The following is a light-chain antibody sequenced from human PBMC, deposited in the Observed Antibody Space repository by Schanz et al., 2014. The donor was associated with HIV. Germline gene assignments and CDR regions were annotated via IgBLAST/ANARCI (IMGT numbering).Light chain of an antibody. Sequence: IQMTQSPSTVSASVGDRVTITCRASQTIGRLLAWYQQRPGRAPNLLIYQASSLETGVPSRFSGSGSGTEFTLTISGLLPDDFATYFCQQFHTYPYTFGQGTKLEIK. CDR1: QTIGRL. V-gene: IGKV1-5*03. CDR3: QQFHTYPYT. CDR2: QAS. J-gene: IGKJ2*01.